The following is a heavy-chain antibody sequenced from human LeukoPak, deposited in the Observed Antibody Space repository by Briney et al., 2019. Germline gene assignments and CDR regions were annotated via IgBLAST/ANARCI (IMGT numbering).Heavy chain of an antibody. V-gene: IGHV3-23*01. CDR2: ISGSGGST. D-gene: IGHD3-3*01. CDR1: GFTFSSYA. Sequence: GGSLRLSCAASGFTFSSYAMSWVRQAPGKGLEWVSAISGSGGSTYYADSVKGRFTISRDNAKNSRYLQMNSLRAEDTALYYCAKDREWSTYYFDYWGQGTLVTVSS. CDR3: AKDREWSTYYFDY. J-gene: IGHJ4*02.